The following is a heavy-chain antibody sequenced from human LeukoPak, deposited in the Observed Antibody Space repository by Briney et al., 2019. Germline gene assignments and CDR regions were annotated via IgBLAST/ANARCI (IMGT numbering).Heavy chain of an antibody. J-gene: IGHJ3*02. V-gene: IGHV3-30-3*01. CDR2: MSSDGSNK. CDR3: ARALSSGWSHAFDI. Sequence: GGSLRLSCAASGFTFSVYTIHWVRRAPGKGLEWVAVMSSDGSNKYYADSVKGRFTISRDNSRNTMYLQMNSLRAEDTAVYYCARALSSGWSHAFDIWGQGTMVTVSS. CDR1: GFTFSVYT. D-gene: IGHD6-19*01.